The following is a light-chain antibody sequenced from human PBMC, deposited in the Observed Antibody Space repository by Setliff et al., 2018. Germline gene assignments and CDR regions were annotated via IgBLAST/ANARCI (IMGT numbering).Light chain of an antibody. CDR3: SSYAASYNPYV. CDR1: NRDIGAYNF. CDR2: EVT. J-gene: IGLJ1*01. Sequence: QSVLAQPPSASGSPGQSLTISCAGSNRDIGAYNFVSWYQQHPGKAPRLIIYEVTKRPSGVPDRCSGSKSGNAASLTVSGLQAEDEADYYCSSYAASYNPYVFGTGTKVTVL. V-gene: IGLV2-8*01.